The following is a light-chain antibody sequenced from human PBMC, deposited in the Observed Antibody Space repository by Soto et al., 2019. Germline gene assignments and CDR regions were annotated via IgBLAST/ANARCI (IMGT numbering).Light chain of an antibody. CDR3: QNYNSEPKDT. CDR1: QGISND. J-gene: IGKJ5*01. V-gene: IGKV1-27*01. CDR2: AAS. Sequence: DIQMTQSPSSLSASVGDRVTITCRASQGISNDLAWYQQKPGKVPKLLIYAASNLKSGVPSRFSGSGSGTDFTLTISSLQPEDVATYYCQNYNSEPKDTLGQGTRLEIK.